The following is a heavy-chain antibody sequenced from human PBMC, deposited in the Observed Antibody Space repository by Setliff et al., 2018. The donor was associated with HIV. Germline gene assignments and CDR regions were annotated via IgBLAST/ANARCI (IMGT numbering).Heavy chain of an antibody. V-gene: IGHV4-39*02. CDR2: IFYSGNA. Sequence: SETLSLTCTVSGGSISSRNYYWSWIRQPPGKGREWIGSIFYSGNANYNPSPTSPVTISVDTSKNQFSLTLRSVTAAYTAVYWCAREVISYHYFDSWGHGMLVTGSS. CDR3: AREVISYHYFDS. CDR1: GGSISSRNYY. J-gene: IGHJ4*01. D-gene: IGHD3-10*01.